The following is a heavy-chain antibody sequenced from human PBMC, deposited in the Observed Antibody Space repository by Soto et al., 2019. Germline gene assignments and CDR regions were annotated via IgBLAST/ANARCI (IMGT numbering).Heavy chain of an antibody. CDR3: ARWGPDKVLDY. Sequence: QVQLVESGGGVVQPGRSLRVSCAASGFTFSSHGMHWVRQAPGKGLEWVAVIWYDGSNKYYGECVKGRFIISRDNSKNTVDLQMNSLRAEDTAIYYCARWGPDKVLDYWGQGTLVTVSS. D-gene: IGHD3-16*01. V-gene: IGHV3-33*01. CDR2: IWYDGSNK. CDR1: GFTFSSHG. J-gene: IGHJ4*02.